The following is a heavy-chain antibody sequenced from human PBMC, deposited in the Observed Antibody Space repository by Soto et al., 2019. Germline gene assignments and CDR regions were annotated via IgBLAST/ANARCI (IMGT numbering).Heavy chain of an antibody. D-gene: IGHD3-9*01. CDR2: IIPIFGTA. V-gene: IGHV1-69*01. CDR1: GGTFSSYA. Sequence: QVQLVQSGAEVKKPGSSVKVSCKASGGTFSSYAISWVRQAPGQGLEWMGVIIPIFGTANYAQQFQGRVTITADESTSTAYMELSSLRSEDTAVYYCARGYKVNITDYYYYGMDVWGQGTTVTVS. CDR3: ARGYKVNITDYYYYGMDV. J-gene: IGHJ6*02.